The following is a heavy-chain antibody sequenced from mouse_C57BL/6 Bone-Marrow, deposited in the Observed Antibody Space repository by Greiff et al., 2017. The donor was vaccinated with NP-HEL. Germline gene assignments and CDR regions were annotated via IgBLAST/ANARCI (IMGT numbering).Heavy chain of an antibody. D-gene: IGHD2-1*01. CDR1: GFTFSSYG. Sequence: EVKLVESGGDLVKPGGSLKLSCAASGFTFSSYGMSWVRQTPDKRLEWVATISSGGSYTYYPDSVKGRFTISRDNAKNTLYLQMSSLKSEDTAMYYCARRDYGNYGYYFDYWGQGTTLTVSS. J-gene: IGHJ2*01. CDR3: ARRDYGNYGYYFDY. CDR2: ISSGGSYT. V-gene: IGHV5-6*02.